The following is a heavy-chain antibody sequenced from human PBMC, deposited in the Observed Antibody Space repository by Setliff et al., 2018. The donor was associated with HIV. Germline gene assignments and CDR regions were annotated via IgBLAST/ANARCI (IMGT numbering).Heavy chain of an antibody. V-gene: IGHV3-30*04. CDR2: ISFDGSNK. Sequence: PGGSLRLSCAASGFTFSSYAMHWVRQAPGKGLEWVAVISFDGSNKYYRDSVKGRFTISRDNSKNTLYLQMNSLRAEDTAVYYCAKDLSYYDSSGPIDYWGQGTQVTVSS. CDR3: AKDLSYYDSSGPIDY. D-gene: IGHD3-22*01. CDR1: GFTFSSYA. J-gene: IGHJ4*02.